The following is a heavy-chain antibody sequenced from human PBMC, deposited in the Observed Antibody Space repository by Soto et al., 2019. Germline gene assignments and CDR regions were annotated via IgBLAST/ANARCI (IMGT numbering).Heavy chain of an antibody. V-gene: IGHV1-8*01. CDR3: ARERRAALDWFDP. Sequence: DSVKVSCKASGYTFTSYDINWVRQATGQGLEWMGWMNPNSGNTGYAQKFQGRVTMTRNTSISTAYMELSSLRSEDTAVYYCARERRAALDWFDPWGQGTLVTVSS. CDR2: MNPNSGNT. CDR1: GYTFTSYD. D-gene: IGHD6-6*01. J-gene: IGHJ5*02.